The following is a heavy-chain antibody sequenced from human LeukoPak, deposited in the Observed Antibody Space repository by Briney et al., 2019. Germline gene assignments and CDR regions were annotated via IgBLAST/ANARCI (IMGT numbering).Heavy chain of an antibody. V-gene: IGHV3-7*03. CDR3: ATPLDYYDRSDSHQGGD. J-gene: IGHJ4*02. D-gene: IGHD3-22*01. CDR1: GFTFSRHW. CDR2: IKHDGSEK. Sequence: GGSLRLSCAASGFTFSRHWMTWVRQAPGKGLEWVANIKHDGSEKNYVDSVKGRFTISRDNAKNSLYLQMNSLRAEDTAIYYCATPLDYYDRSDSHQGGDWGQGTLVTVSS.